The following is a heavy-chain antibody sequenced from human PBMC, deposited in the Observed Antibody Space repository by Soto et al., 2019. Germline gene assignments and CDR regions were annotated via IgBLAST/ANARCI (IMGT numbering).Heavy chain of an antibody. Sequence: QVQLVESGGGVVQPGRSLRLSCAASGFTFSSYGMHWVRQAPGKGLEWVAVIWYDGSNKYYADSVKGRFTISRDNSKNTLYLQMNSLRAEDTAVYYCARVTSFSVTTALDYWGQGTLVTVSS. CDR3: ARVTSFSVTTALDY. V-gene: IGHV3-33*01. CDR2: IWYDGSNK. D-gene: IGHD4-17*01. J-gene: IGHJ4*02. CDR1: GFTFSSYG.